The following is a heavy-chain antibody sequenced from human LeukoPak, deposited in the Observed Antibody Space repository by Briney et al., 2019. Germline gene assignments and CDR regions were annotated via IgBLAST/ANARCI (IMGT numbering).Heavy chain of an antibody. Sequence: PSQTLSLTCAVSGGSISSGGYAWSWIRQPPGKGPEWIGYIYHSGSTYYNPSLKSRVTISEDRSKNQFSLKLSSVTAADTAVYYCARAHYYDSSGYYGNWFDPWGQGTLVTVSS. CDR2: IYHSGST. CDR1: GGSISSGGYA. CDR3: ARAHYYDSSGYYGNWFDP. J-gene: IGHJ5*02. V-gene: IGHV4-30-2*01. D-gene: IGHD3-22*01.